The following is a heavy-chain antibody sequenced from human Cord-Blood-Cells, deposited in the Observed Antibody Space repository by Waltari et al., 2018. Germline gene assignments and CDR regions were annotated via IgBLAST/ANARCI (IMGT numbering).Heavy chain of an antibody. J-gene: IGHJ4*02. CDR2: IYTSGST. Sequence: QVQLQESGPGLVKPSETMSLTCAVSGYTISSVYYWGWLRQSPGKELEWIGSIYTSGSTYYNPSLKSRVTISVDTSKNQFSLKLSSVTAADTAVYYCARAVRGYELSGYFDYWGQGTLVTVSS. D-gene: IGHD3-16*02. V-gene: IGHV4-38-2*01. CDR3: ARAVRGYELSGYFDY. CDR1: GYTISSVYY.